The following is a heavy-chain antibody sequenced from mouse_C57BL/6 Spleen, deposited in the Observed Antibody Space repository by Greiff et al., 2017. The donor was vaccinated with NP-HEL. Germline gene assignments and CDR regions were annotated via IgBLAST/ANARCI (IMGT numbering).Heavy chain of an antibody. D-gene: IGHD1-1*01. CDR3: ARYETTVVSWYFDV. CDR1: GFTFTDYY. Sequence: EVKLVESGGGLVQPGGSLSLSCAASGFTFTDYYMSWVRQPPGQALEWLGFIRNKANGYTTEYSAPVKGRFTISRDNSPSILYLQMNALRAEDSATYYCARYETTVVSWYFDVWGTGTTVTVSS. V-gene: IGHV7-3*01. CDR2: IRNKANGYTT. J-gene: IGHJ1*03.